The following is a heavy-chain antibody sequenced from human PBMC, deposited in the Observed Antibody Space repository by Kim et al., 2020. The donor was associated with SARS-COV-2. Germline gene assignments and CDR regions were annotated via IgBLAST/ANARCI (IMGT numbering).Heavy chain of an antibody. J-gene: IGHJ4*02. D-gene: IGHD1-26*01. V-gene: IGHV4-4*07. CDR1: GGSISSYY. CDR2: IYTSGST. CDR3: AREDEWELLGAYYFDY. Sequence: SETLSLTCTVSGGSISSYYWSWIRQPAGKGLEWIGRIYTSGSTNYNPSLKSRVTMSVDTSKNQFSLKLSSVTAADTAVYYCAREDEWELLGAYYFDYWGQGTLVTVSS.